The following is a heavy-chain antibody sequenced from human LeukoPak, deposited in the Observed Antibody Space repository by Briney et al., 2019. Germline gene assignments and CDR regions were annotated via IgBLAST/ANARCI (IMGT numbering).Heavy chain of an antibody. J-gene: IGHJ4*02. CDR1: RFTVSSNS. V-gene: IGHV3-53*01. CDR3: ARRAGDYSHPYDY. D-gene: IGHD3-22*01. Sequence: GGSLRLSCTVSRFTVSSNSMSWVRQAPGRGLEWVSFIYTTGSTHNSDSVKGGFTISRDSSKNTLYLQMNSLRAEDTAVYYCARRAGDYSHPYDYWGQGTLVTVSS. CDR2: IYTTGST.